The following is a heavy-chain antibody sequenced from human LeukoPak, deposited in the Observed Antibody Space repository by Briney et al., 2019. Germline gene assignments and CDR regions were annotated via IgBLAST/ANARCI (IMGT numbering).Heavy chain of an antibody. Sequence: SETLSLTCTVSGGSISSYYWSWIRQPPGKGLEWIGYIYYSGSTNYNPSLKGRVTISVDTSKNQFSLKLSSVTAADTAVYYCARDARYCSGGSCSRTGPFQHWGQGTLVTVSS. D-gene: IGHD2-15*01. J-gene: IGHJ1*01. V-gene: IGHV4-59*01. CDR3: ARDARYCSGGSCSRTGPFQH. CDR2: IYYSGST. CDR1: GGSISSYY.